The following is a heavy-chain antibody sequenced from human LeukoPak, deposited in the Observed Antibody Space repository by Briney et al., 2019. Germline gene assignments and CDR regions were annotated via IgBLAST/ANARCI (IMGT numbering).Heavy chain of an antibody. V-gene: IGHV3-66*02. CDR3: ARDRDSGYFQKYGMDV. J-gene: IGHJ6*02. CDR2: IYSGGST. D-gene: IGHD3-22*01. Sequence: GGSLRLSCAASGFTVSSNYMSWVRQAPGKGLEWVSVIYSGGSTYYADSVKGRFTISRDNSKNTLYLQMNSLGAEDTAVYYCARDRDSGYFQKYGMDVWGQGTTVTVSS. CDR1: GFTVSSNY.